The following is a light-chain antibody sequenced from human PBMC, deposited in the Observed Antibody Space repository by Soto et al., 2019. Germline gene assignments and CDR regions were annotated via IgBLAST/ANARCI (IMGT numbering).Light chain of an antibody. CDR3: SSYAGTTTFVV. CDR1: SSDVGRYNL. Sequence: QSVLTQPASVSGSPGQSITISCTGSSSDVGRYNLVSWYQHHPGKAPKLMIYEGSKRPSGVSNRFSGSKSGSTASLTISGLQAEDEADYYCSSYAGTTTFVVFGGGTKLTVL. V-gene: IGLV2-23*01. CDR2: EGS. J-gene: IGLJ2*01.